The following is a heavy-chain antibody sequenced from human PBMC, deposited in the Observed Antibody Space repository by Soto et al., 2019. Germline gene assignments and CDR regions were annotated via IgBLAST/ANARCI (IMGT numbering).Heavy chain of an antibody. Sequence: SETLSLTCAVYGGSFSGYYWSWIRQPPGKGLEWIGEINHSGSTNYNPSLKSRVTISVDTSKNQFSLKLSSVTAADTAMYYCARGGTHKLGYCSSTSCYTLDYWGQGTLVTVSS. CDR3: ARGGTHKLGYCSSTSCYTLDY. D-gene: IGHD2-2*02. CDR1: GGSFSGYY. V-gene: IGHV4-34*01. J-gene: IGHJ4*02. CDR2: INHSGST.